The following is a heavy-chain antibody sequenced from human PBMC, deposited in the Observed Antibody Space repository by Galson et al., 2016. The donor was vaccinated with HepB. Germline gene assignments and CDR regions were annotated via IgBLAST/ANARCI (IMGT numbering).Heavy chain of an antibody. J-gene: IGHJ6*02. V-gene: IGHV1-18*01. CDR3: AREGTYDLWSDYSSPYYYYGMDA. D-gene: IGHD3-3*01. CDR1: GYTFINHG. CDR2: ISTYSGNT. Sequence: SVKVSCKASGYTFINHGISWVRQAPGQGPEWMGWISTYSGNTNYAQKLQGRVTMTTDTSTSTASMELRSLRSDDTAVYYCAREGTYDLWSDYSSPYYYYGMDAWGQGTTVTVSS.